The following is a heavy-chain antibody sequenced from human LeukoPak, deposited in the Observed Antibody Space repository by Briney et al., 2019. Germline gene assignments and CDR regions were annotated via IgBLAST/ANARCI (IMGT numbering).Heavy chain of an antibody. J-gene: IGHJ6*02. Sequence: ASVKVSCKASGGTFSSYAISWVRQAPGQGLEWMGWISAYNGNTNYAQKLQGRVTMTTDTSTSTAYMELRSLRSDDTAVYYCARAARCRSTSCYGLFYYYYGMDVWGQGTTVTVSS. CDR3: ARAARCRSTSCYGLFYYYYGMDV. CDR2: ISAYNGNT. D-gene: IGHD2-2*01. V-gene: IGHV1-18*01. CDR1: GGTFSSYA.